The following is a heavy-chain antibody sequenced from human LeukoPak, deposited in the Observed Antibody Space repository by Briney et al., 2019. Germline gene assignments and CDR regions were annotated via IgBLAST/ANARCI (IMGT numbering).Heavy chain of an antibody. V-gene: IGHV3-30-3*01. D-gene: IGHD2-2*01. CDR1: GFTFSSYA. CDR3: ARDLSSTSSWATVPDY. CDR2: ISYDGSNK. Sequence: GRSLRLSFAASGFTFSSYAMHWVRQAPGKGLEWVAVISYDGSNKYYADSVKGRFTISRDNSKNTLYLQMNSLRAEDTAVYYCARDLSSTSSWATVPDYWGQGTLVTVSS. J-gene: IGHJ4*02.